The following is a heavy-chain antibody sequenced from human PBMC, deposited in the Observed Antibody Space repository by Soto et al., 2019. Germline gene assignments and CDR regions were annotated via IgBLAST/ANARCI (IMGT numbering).Heavy chain of an antibody. CDR1: GYTYTSYY. CDR2: INPSGGST. J-gene: IGHJ6*02. CDR3: ARDLDGYTPGGYYYGMDV. V-gene: IGHV1-46*01. D-gene: IGHD5-12*01. Sequence: AASVKVSCKACGYTYTSYYMHWVRQAPGQGLEWMGIINPSGGSTSYAQKFQGRVTMTRDTSTSTVYMELSSLRSEDTAVYYCARDLDGYTPGGYYYGMDVWGQGTTVTVSS.